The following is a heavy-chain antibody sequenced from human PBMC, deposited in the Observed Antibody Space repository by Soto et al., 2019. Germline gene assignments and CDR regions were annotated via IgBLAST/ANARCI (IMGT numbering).Heavy chain of an antibody. CDR2: INPNSGGT. J-gene: IGHJ6*02. CDR1: GYTFTGYY. Sequence: QVQLVQSGAEVKKPGASVKVSCKASGYTFTGYYMHWVRQAPGQGLEWMGWINPNSGGTNYAQKFQGWVAMTRDTSISTAYMERSRLRSDDTAVYYCAREYYGSGSYYRDYYYYGMDVWGQGTTVTVSS. V-gene: IGHV1-2*04. D-gene: IGHD3-10*01. CDR3: AREYYGSGSYYRDYYYYGMDV.